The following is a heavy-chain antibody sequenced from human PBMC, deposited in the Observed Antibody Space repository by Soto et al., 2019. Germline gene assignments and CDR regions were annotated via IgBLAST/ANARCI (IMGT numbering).Heavy chain of an antibody. CDR3: NSDVELPDYFDY. D-gene: IGHD1-7*01. CDR1: GGSISSSSYY. J-gene: IGHJ4*02. CDR2: IYYSGST. V-gene: IGHV4-39*01. Sequence: SETLSLTCTVSGGSISSSSYYWGWIRQPPGKGLEWIGSIYYSGSTYYNPSLKSRVTISVDTSKNQFSLKLSSVTAADTAVYYCNSDVELPDYFDYWGQGTLVTVSS.